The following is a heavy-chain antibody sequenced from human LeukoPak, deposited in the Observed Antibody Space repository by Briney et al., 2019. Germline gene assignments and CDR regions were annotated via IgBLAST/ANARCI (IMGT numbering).Heavy chain of an antibody. CDR1: GFTFSSYA. CDR2: ISGSGGST. D-gene: IGHD3-22*01. J-gene: IGHJ4*02. Sequence: GGSLRLSCAASGFTFSSYAMSWVRQAPGKGLEWVSAISGSGGSTYYADSVKGRFTISRDNSKNTLYLQMNSLRAEDTAVYYCVLDDSSGYYYWYYFDYWGQGTLVTVSS. CDR3: VLDDSSGYYYWYYFDY. V-gene: IGHV3-23*01.